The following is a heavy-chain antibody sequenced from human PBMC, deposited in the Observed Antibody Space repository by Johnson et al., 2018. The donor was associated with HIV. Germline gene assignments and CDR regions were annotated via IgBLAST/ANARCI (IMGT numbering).Heavy chain of an antibody. CDR1: GFTVSSNE. Sequence: VQLVESRGVLVQPGGSLRLSCAASGFTVSSNEMSWVRQAPGKGLEWVSSISGGSTYYADSVKGRFTISRDNAKNSLYLQMNSLRVEDTAVYYCARDSYDTSGQQHDAFDIWGQGTLVTVSS. D-gene: IGHD3-22*01. J-gene: IGHJ3*02. CDR3: ARDSYDTSGQQHDAFDI. V-gene: IGHV3-38-3*01. CDR2: ISGGST.